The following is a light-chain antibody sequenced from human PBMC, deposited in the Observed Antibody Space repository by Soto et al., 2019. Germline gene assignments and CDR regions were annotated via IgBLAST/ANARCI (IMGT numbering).Light chain of an antibody. CDR1: ISDVGSSGP. CDR3: CSYVGARTYV. J-gene: IGLJ1*01. CDR2: EGS. V-gene: IGLV2-23*01. Sequence: QSALTQPASVSGSPGQSITISCSGSISDVGSSGPVSWYQHHPGQVPKLIIYEGSRRPSGVSSRFSGSKTGNTAFLTITGLQAEDEANYYCCSYVGARTYVFGTGTKVTVL.